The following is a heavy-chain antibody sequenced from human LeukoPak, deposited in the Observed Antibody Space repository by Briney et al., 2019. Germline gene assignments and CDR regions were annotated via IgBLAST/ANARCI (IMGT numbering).Heavy chain of an antibody. J-gene: IGHJ4*02. Sequence: ASVTLSCTSSGFTFTDDYIHWVRQGPGQGLEWMGYIGPHSTFTSSPQEFQGRVTMTRDASMSTAYMELTRLTSDDTAVYYCVREGEGPLSKDFDYWGQGTLVTVSS. CDR2: IGPHSTFT. D-gene: IGHD2/OR15-2a*01. CDR1: GFTFTDDY. V-gene: IGHV1-2*02. CDR3: VREGEGPLSKDFDY.